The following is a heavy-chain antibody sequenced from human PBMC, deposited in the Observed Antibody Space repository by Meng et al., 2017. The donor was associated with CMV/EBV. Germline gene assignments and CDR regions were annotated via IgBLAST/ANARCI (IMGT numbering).Heavy chain of an antibody. J-gene: IGHJ4*02. D-gene: IGHD6-13*01. CDR2: IYYSGST. CDR3: ARDLRVDSSSYYYFDY. CDR1: GGSISSYY. Sequence: GSLRLSCTVSGGSISSYYWSWIRQPPGKGLEWIGYIYYSGSTNYNHSLKSRVTISVDTSKNQFSLKLSSVTAADTAVYYCARDLRVDSSSYYYFDYWGQGTLVTVSS. V-gene: IGHV4-59*01.